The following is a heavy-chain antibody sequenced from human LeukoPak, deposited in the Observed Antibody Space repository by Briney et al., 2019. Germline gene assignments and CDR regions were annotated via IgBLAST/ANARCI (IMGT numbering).Heavy chain of an antibody. D-gene: IGHD3-10*01. J-gene: IGHJ4*02. CDR1: GGTFSSYA. CDR3: ARGNRGIIVFCY. Sequence: ASVKVSCKASGGTFSSYAISWVRQTPGQGLEWMGIINPSGGSTSYAQKFQGRVTMTRDTSTSTVYMELSSLRSEDTAVYYCARGNRGIIVFCYWGQGTLVTVSS. V-gene: IGHV1-46*01. CDR2: INPSGGST.